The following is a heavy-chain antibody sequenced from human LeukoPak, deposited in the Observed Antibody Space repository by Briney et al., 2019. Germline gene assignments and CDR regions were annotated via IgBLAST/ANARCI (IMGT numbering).Heavy chain of an antibody. D-gene: IGHD3-22*01. CDR3: AREGYYDSSGYLDAFDI. Sequence: SETLSLTCAVSGYSISSGYYWGWIRQPPGKGLEWIGRIYTSGSTNYNPSLKSRVTMSVDTSKNQFSLKLSSVTAADTAVYYCAREGYYDSSGYLDAFDIWGQGTMVTVSS. CDR2: IYTSGST. CDR1: GYSISSGYY. J-gene: IGHJ3*02. V-gene: IGHV4-38-2*02.